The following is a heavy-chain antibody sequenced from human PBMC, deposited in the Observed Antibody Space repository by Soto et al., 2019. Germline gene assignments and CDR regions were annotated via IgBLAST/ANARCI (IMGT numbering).Heavy chain of an antibody. CDR2: IYYRVST. CDR1: GGSLRSSICY. CDR3: TRQRYTMIVMVITGAYSCDI. V-gene: IGHV4-39*01. J-gene: IGHJ3*02. Sequence: PWEPLSLTCPVSGGSLRSSICYWGWILHPPGKGLERIGSIYYRVSTYYTPSLKSRVTISVDTSKHQVSLKLSSVTAAGTAVYYCTRQRYTMIVMVITGAYSCDIWGKGKMVT. D-gene: IGHD3-22*01.